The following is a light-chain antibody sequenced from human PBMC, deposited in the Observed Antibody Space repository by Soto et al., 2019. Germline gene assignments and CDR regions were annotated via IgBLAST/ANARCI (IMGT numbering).Light chain of an antibody. V-gene: IGKV3-20*01. Sequence: EIVLTQSPGTLSLSPGERATLSCRASQSVSSSYLAWYQQKPGQAPRLLIYGASSRATGIPDRFSGSGSGTDFTLTISRPEPEDFAVYYCQQYGSSPGRTFCQGTKVEIK. CDR2: GAS. J-gene: IGKJ1*01. CDR3: QQYGSSPGRT. CDR1: QSVSSSY.